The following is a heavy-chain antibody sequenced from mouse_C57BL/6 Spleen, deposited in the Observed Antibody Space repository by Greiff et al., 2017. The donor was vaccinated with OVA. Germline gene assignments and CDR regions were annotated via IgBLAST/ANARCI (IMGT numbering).Heavy chain of an antibody. D-gene: IGHD1-1*01. J-gene: IGHJ1*03. Sequence: VQLQQSGAELVKPGASVKLSCKASGYTFTSYWMHWVKQRPGQGLEWIGMIHPNSGSTNYNEKFKSKATLTVDKSSSTAYMQLSSLTSEDSAVYYCARFYYYGSSLYFDVWGTGTTVTVSS. CDR2: IHPNSGST. V-gene: IGHV1-64*01. CDR3: ARFYYYGSSLYFDV. CDR1: GYTFTSYW.